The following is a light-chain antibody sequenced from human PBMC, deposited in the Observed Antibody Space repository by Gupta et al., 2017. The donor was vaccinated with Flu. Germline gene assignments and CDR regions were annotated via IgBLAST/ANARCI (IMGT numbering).Light chain of an antibody. Sequence: EIVMTQSPATLSVAPGERATLSCRASQSVRSNLAWYQQKPGQAPRLLMYGASNRATAIPASFSGSGSGTEFTLTISSLQSEDFAVYYCQQYDNWPDTFGQGTKLEIK. CDR1: QSVRSN. V-gene: IGKV3-15*01. J-gene: IGKJ2*01. CDR2: GAS. CDR3: QQYDNWPDT.